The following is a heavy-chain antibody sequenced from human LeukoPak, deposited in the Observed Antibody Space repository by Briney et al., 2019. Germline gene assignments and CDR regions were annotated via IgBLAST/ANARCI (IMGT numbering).Heavy chain of an antibody. CDR2: ITPNIGGT. V-gene: IGHV1-2*02. J-gene: IGHJ4*02. CDR1: GDTFSEYY. D-gene: IGHD2-2*02. Sequence: GATLKVYWKASGDTFSEYYIHRARLAPGKGLKQMGWITPNIGGTNYAQKFQGRATMNGDTSISTAYMGLGRLRPGETAVYYCGRGENLLVPPAIIDYWGQGTLVTVSS. CDR3: GRGENLLVPPAIIDY.